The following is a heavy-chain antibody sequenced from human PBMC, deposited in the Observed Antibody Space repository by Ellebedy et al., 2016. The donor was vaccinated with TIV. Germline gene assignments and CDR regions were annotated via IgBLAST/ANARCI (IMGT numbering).Heavy chain of an antibody. CDR2: IYYSGST. CDR3: ARDCAAPYVRAFDI. V-gene: IGHV4-59*06. CDR1: GGSISSYY. Sequence: SETLSLXCTVSGGSISSYYWSWVRQHPGKGLEWIGYIYYSGSTYYNPSLKSRVTISIDTSENQFSLKLSSVTAADTAVYYCARDCAAPYVRAFDIWGQGTMVTVSS. D-gene: IGHD6-6*01. J-gene: IGHJ3*02.